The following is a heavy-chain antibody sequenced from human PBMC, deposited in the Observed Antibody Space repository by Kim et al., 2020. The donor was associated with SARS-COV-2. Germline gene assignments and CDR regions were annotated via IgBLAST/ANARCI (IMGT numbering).Heavy chain of an antibody. Sequence: ASVKVSCKASGYTFTSYAMHWVRQAPGQRLEWMGWINAGNGNTKYSQKFQGRVTITRDTSASTAYMELSSLRSEDTAVYYCARVGGSGARGAFDYWGQGTLVTVSS. CDR1: GYTFTSYA. CDR2: INAGNGNT. J-gene: IGHJ4*02. CDR3: ARVGGSGARGAFDY. D-gene: IGHD6-19*01. V-gene: IGHV1-3*01.